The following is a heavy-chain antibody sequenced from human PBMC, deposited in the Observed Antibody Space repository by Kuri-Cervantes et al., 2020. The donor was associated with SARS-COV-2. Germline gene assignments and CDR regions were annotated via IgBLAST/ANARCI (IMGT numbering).Heavy chain of an antibody. J-gene: IGHJ6*03. V-gene: IGHV4-34*01. D-gene: IGHD2-2*01. CDR1: GGSFSGYY. CDR2: INHSGST. CDR3: ARGREGVVPATILGLGYFLYFSMDV. Sequence: SETLSLTCAVFGGSFSGYYWSWIRQSPGKGLEWIGKINHSGSTNYNPSLSSRVTISADMSKNQFSLRLSPVTAADTAMYYCARGREGVVPATILGLGYFLYFSMDVWGKGTSVTVSS.